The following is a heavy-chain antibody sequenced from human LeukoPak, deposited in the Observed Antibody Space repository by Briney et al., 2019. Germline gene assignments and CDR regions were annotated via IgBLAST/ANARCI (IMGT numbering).Heavy chain of an antibody. CDR2: IYYSGST. CDR3: ARDEDGSGNIGHWFDP. V-gene: IGHV4-39*07. CDR1: GGSISSSSYY. Sequence: PSETLSLTCTVSGGSISSSSYYWGWIRQPPGKGLEWIGSIYYSGSTYYNPSLKSRVTISVDTSKNQFSLKLSSVTAADTAVYYCARDEDGSGNIGHWFDPWGQGTLVTVSS. J-gene: IGHJ5*02. D-gene: IGHD3-10*01.